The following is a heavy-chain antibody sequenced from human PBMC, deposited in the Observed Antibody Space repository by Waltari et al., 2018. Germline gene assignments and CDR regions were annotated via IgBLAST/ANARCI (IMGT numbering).Heavy chain of an antibody. CDR3: ARDYCDRTNCHGMDV. CDR1: ELTFSFYG. V-gene: IGHV3-30*03. D-gene: IGHD3-22*01. Sequence: QVQLVASGGGVVKPGRSLRFACESPELTFSFYGMHWVRQAPGKGLEWVAVISYNGRNIYYVDSVKGRFTISRDNSKKTLYMQMNSLRAEDTAVYYCARDYCDRTNCHGMDVWGQGTTVTVSS. CDR2: ISYNGRNI. J-gene: IGHJ6*02.